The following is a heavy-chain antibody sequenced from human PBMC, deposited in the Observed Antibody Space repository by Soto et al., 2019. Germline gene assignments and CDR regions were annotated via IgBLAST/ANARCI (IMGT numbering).Heavy chain of an antibody. Sequence: ASVKVSCKASGYTFTGYYMHWVQQAPGQGLEWMGWINPNSGGTNYAQKFQGWVTMTRDTSISTAYMELSRLRSDDTAVYYCAREGIAAAVNFDYWGQGTLVTVS. V-gene: IGHV1-2*04. CDR2: INPNSGGT. D-gene: IGHD6-13*01. CDR3: AREGIAAAVNFDY. CDR1: GYTFTGYY. J-gene: IGHJ4*02.